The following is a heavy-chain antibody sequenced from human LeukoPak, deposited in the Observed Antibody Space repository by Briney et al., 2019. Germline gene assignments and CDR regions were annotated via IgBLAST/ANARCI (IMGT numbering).Heavy chain of an antibody. V-gene: IGHV4-59*01. CDR3: ARDRRLYGPLDY. D-gene: IGHD3-3*01. Sequence: SETLSLTCTVSGGSISSYYWSWIRQPPGKGLEWIGYIYYSGSTNYNPSLKSRVTISVDTSKNQFSLKLSSVTAADTAVYYCARDRRLYGPLDYWGQGTLVTVSS. CDR1: GGSISSYY. J-gene: IGHJ4*02. CDR2: IYYSGST.